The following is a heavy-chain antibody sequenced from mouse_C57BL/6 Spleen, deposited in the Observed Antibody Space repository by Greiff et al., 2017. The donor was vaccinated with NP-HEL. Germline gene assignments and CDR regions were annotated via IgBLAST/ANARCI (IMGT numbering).Heavy chain of an antibody. D-gene: IGHD1-1*01. CDR1: GFNIKDDY. J-gene: IGHJ4*01. CDR2: IDPENGDT. Sequence: VQLQQSGAELVRPGASVKLSCTASGFNIKDDYMHWVKQRPEQGLEWIGRIDPENGDTEYASKFQGKATITADTSSNTAYLQLSSLTSEDTAVYYCTTDYYGSSSYAMDYWGQGTSVTVSS. CDR3: TTDYYGSSSYAMDY. V-gene: IGHV14-4*01.